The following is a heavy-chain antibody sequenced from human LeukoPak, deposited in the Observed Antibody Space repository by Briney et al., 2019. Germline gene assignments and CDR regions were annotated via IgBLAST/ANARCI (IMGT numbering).Heavy chain of an antibody. CDR2: IYHSGTT. J-gene: IGHJ4*02. CDR3: ASSTGDYFDY. CDR1: GYSITSSSW. V-gene: IGHV4-28*01. Sequence: SDTLSLTCAVSGYSITSSSWWGWIRQPPGKGLEWIGYIYHSGTTYYNPSLQSRVTMSVDTSKNQFSLKLSSVTAVDTAVYYCASSTGDYFDYWGQGTLVTASS. D-gene: IGHD1-14*01.